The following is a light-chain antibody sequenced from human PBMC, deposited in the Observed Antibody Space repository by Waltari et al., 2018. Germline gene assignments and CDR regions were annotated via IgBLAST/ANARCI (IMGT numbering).Light chain of an antibody. J-gene: IGLJ3*02. Sequence: QSALTQPPSASGSPGQSVPISCTGTSSDVGGYNYVSWYQHHPGKAPKLMVYEVNKRPSGVPDRFSGSKSGNTASLTVSGLQAEDESDYYCSSYAGSNHLVFGGGTKLTVL. CDR3: SSYAGSNHLV. V-gene: IGLV2-8*01. CDR2: EVN. CDR1: SSDVGGYNY.